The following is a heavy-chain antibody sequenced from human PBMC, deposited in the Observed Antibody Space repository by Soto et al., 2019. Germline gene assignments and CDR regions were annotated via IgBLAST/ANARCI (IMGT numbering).Heavy chain of an antibody. CDR2: IYYSGST. J-gene: IGHJ6*02. CDR3: ARRLYYDSSGFEGGGMDV. D-gene: IGHD3-22*01. Sequence: SETHSLTSTVSGGTSISSSYYWGWIRKPPGKGLEWIGSIYYSGSTYYNPSLKSRVTISVDTSKNQFSLKLSSVTAADTAVYYCARRLYYDSSGFEGGGMDVWGQGTTVTVSS. CDR1: GGTSISSSYY. V-gene: IGHV4-39*01.